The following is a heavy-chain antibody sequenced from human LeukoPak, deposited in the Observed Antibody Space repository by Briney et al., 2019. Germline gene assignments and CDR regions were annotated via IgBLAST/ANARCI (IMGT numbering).Heavy chain of an antibody. D-gene: IGHD5-12*01. CDR3: ATDPSDYETDAFDI. CDR2: ISSDGGTT. V-gene: IGHV3-74*01. Sequence: PGGSLRLSCAASGFTFSNYWMHWVRQAPGKGLVWGSRISSDGGTTTYADSVKGRVTISRDNAKNTLDLQMNSLTAEDTAVYYCATDPSDYETDAFDIWGQGTMVTVTS. J-gene: IGHJ3*02. CDR1: GFTFSNYW.